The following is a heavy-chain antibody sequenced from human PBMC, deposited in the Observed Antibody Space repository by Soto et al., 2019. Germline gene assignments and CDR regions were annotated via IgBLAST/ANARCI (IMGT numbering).Heavy chain of an antibody. CDR1: GDSVSSDSSA. CDR2: TYYRSDWYN. CDR3: LIAKEYSRPSRLAF. D-gene: IGHD6-6*01. V-gene: IGHV6-1*01. J-gene: IGHJ6*02. Sequence: SQTLSLTCAISGDSVSSDSSAWNWIRQSPSRGLEWLGRTYYRSDWYNDYAVSVRTRITLNPDTSKNQFSLHLNSVTPEDTAVYYCLIAKEYSRPSRLAFCGQGSSVPVSS.